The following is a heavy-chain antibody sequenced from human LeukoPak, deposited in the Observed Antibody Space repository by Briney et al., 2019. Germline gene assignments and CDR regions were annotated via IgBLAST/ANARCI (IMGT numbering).Heavy chain of an antibody. J-gene: IGHJ3*02. D-gene: IGHD4-23*01. CDR3: ARDATVVTPHQAFDI. CDR2: IYYSGTT. CDR1: GGSISGSDYY. V-gene: IGHV4-30-4*01. Sequence: SETLSLTCTVSGGSISGSDYYWSWIRQPPGKGLEWIGYIYYSGTTYYNPSLQSRVAILVDTSKNQFSLKLSPVTAADTAVYYCARDATVVTPHQAFDIWGQGTMVTVSS.